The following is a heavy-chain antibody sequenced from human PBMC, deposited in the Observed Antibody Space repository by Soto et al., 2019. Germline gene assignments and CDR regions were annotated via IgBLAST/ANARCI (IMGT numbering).Heavy chain of an antibody. V-gene: IGHV1-2*04. J-gene: IGHJ6*02. CDR1: VYTFTGYY. CDR2: INPNSGGT. D-gene: IGHD3-3*01. Sequence: GSVEVPCKASVYTFTGYYMHWVRQAPGQGLEWMGWINPNSGGTNYAQKFQGWVTMTRDTSISTAYMELSRLRSDDTAVYYCARTSARWGISYDVWRGQPKGYYFGMDVWGQGTKVTV. CDR3: ARTSARWGISYDVWRGQPKGYYFGMDV.